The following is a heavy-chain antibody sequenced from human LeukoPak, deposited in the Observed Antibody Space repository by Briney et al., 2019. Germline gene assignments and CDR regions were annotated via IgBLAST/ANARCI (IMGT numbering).Heavy chain of an antibody. J-gene: IGHJ4*02. CDR2: ISYDGSNK. CDR3: ARVPGDSRGDY. D-gene: IGHD3-22*01. Sequence: PGGSLRLSCAASGFTFSSYAMHWVRQAPGKGLEWVAVISYDGSNKYYADSVKGRFTISRDNSKNTLYLQMNSLRAEDTAVYYCARVPGDSRGDYWGQGTLVTVSS. CDR1: GFTFSSYA. V-gene: IGHV3-30*01.